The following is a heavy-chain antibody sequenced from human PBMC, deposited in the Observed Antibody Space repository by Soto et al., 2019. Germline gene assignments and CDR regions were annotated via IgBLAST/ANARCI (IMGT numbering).Heavy chain of an antibody. CDR1: GDSISDYY. Sequence: SETLCLTCTVAGDSISDYYWSWIRQPPGKGLEWIGYIYYSGSTNYNPSLKSRVTISVDTSKNQFSLKLSSVTAADTAVYYCARHLWVGSSWYLGAFDIWGQGTMVTVSS. CDR3: ARHLWVGSSWYLGAFDI. CDR2: IYYSGST. D-gene: IGHD6-13*01. V-gene: IGHV4-59*08. J-gene: IGHJ3*02.